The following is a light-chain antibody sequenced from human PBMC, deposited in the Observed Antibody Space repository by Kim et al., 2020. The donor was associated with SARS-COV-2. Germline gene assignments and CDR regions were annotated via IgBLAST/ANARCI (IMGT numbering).Light chain of an antibody. CDR2: DTS. Sequence: LSPGERATLSCRASQGVNNYLAWYQQKPGQAPRLLIYDTSNRATGIPARFSGSGSGTDFTLTISSLESEDFAVYYCQQRINWPVTFGGGTKVDIK. CDR1: QGVNNY. V-gene: IGKV3-11*01. CDR3: QQRINWPVT. J-gene: IGKJ4*01.